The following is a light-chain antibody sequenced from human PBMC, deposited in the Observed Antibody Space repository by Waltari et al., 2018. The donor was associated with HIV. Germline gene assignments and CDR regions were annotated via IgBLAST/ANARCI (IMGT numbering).Light chain of an antibody. CDR2: LGS. Sequence: DIVMTQSTLSLPVTPGEPASISCRSSQSLLNSNGFNYLDWYLQKPGQSPRLLIYLGSDRAPGVPDRFSGSGSGTDFTLKISRVEAEDVGVYYCMQALQTPLITFGQGTRLEIK. CDR3: MQALQTPLIT. J-gene: IGKJ5*01. CDR1: QSLLNSNGFNY. V-gene: IGKV2-28*01.